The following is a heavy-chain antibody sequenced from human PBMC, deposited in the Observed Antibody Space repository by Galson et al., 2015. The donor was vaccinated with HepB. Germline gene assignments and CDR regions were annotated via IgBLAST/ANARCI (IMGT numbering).Heavy chain of an antibody. CDR3: AYGGNSFDY. CDR1: GFTFSSYG. Sequence: SLRLSCAASGFTFSSYGMHWVRQAPGKGLEWVAVISYDGSNKYYADSVKGRFTISRDNSKNTLYLQMNSLRAEDTAVYYCAYGGNSFDYWGQGTLVTVSS. CDR2: ISYDGSNK. J-gene: IGHJ4*02. V-gene: IGHV3-30*03. D-gene: IGHD4-23*01.